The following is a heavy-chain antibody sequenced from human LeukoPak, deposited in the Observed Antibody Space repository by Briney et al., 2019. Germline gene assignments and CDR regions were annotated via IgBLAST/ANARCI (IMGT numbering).Heavy chain of an antibody. J-gene: IGHJ4*02. CDR2: IEWDDDK. CDR1: GFSLRTSGMC. D-gene: IGHD6-19*01. CDR3: AHRGKAVAGLDY. V-gene: IGHV2-70*12. Sequence: SGPALVKPTQTLTLTCTFSGFSLRTSGMCVSWIRQPPGKALEWRARIEWDDDKYYSTALKTRLTISKDTSKNQVVLTMTNMDPVDTATYYCAHRGKAVAGLDYWGQGTLVTVSS.